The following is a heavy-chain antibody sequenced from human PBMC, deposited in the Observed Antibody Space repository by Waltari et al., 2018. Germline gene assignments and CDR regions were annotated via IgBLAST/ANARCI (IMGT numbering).Heavy chain of an antibody. Sequence: EVQLVNSGGGLVQPGRSLILSCAASDFFFTAHWLDWVRQAPGKGLVGVSRMKTDGTSITYADSVKGRFTISRDSAKNTYYLQMNSLRAEDTAVYYCTRNPGYWGQGTLVTVSS. V-gene: IGHV3-74*03. CDR2: MKTDGTSI. J-gene: IGHJ4*02. CDR1: DFFFTAHW. CDR3: TRNPGY.